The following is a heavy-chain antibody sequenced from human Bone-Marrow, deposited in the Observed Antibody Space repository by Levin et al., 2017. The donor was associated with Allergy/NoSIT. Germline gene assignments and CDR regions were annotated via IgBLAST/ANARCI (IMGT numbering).Heavy chain of an antibody. Sequence: GESLKISCAASGFTFSSYAMSWVRQAPGKGLEWVSAISGSGGSTYYADSVKGRFTISRDNSKNTLYLQMNSLRAEDTAVYYCAKWPYSYCSSTSCYAYGDYVGYWGQGTLVTVSS. CDR2: ISGSGGST. J-gene: IGHJ4*02. D-gene: IGHD2-2*01. V-gene: IGHV3-23*01. CDR3: AKWPYSYCSSTSCYAYGDYVGY. CDR1: GFTFSSYA.